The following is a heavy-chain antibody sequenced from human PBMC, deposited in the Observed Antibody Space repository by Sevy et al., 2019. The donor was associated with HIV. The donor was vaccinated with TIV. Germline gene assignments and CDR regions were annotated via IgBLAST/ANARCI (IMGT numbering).Heavy chain of an antibody. V-gene: IGHV3-74*01. D-gene: IGHD6-13*01. CDR3: ARGPAQLVRSFFDY. CDR2: INSDGSST. J-gene: IGHJ4*02. Sequence: GGSLRLSSAASGFTFSSYWMRWVRQAPGKGLVWVSRINSDGSSTSYADSVKGRFTISRDNAKNTLYLQMNSLRAEDTAVYYCARGPAQLVRSFFDYWGQGTLVTVSS. CDR1: GFTFSSYW.